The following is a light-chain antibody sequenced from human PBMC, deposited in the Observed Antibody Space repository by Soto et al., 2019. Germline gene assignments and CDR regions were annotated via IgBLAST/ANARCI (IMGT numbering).Light chain of an antibody. CDR2: DVS. J-gene: IGLJ1*01. CDR3: SSYTSSSTYV. Sequence: QSALTRPPSVSGSPGQSITISCTGTSSDVGGYNYVSWYQQHPGKAPKLMIYDVSNRPSGVSNRFSGSKSGNTASLTISGLQAEDEADYYCSSYTSSSTYVFGTGTKVTVL. CDR1: SSDVGGYNY. V-gene: IGLV2-14*01.